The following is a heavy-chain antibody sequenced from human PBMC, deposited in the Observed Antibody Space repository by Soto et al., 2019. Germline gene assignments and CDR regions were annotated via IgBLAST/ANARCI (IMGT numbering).Heavy chain of an antibody. D-gene: IGHD3-10*01. CDR2: INPNSGGT. J-gene: IGHJ4*02. CDR1: GYTFTGYY. Sequence: ASVKVSCKASGYTFTGYYMHWVRQAPGQGLEWMGWINPNSGGTNYAQKFQGRVTMTRDTSISTAYMELSRLRSDDTAVYYCARHFYGSGKVDYXGQGTLVTVSS. CDR3: ARHFYGSGKVDY. V-gene: IGHV1-2*02.